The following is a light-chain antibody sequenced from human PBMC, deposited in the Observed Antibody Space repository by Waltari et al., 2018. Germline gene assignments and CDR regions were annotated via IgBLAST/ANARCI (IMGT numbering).Light chain of an antibody. V-gene: IGKV3D-7*01. CDR3: QHRGHWPPEAT. CDR2: GAS. Sequence: EIVMTQSPATLSLSPGERATLSCRASQSVSSSYLSWYQQKPGQAPRLLIYGASTRATGIPARFSGSGSGTDFTLTISSLEPEDFAVYYCQHRGHWPPEATFGPGTKVDIK. J-gene: IGKJ3*01. CDR1: QSVSSSY.